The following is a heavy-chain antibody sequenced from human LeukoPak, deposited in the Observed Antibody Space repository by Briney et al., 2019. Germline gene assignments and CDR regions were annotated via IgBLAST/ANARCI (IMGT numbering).Heavy chain of an antibody. CDR3: ARDGHSYGPRVDY. V-gene: IGHV3-21*01. CDR1: GFTFSSYS. CDR2: ISSSSSYI. J-gene: IGHJ4*02. D-gene: IGHD5-18*01. Sequence: GGSLRLSCAASGFTFSSYSMNWVRQAPGKGLEWVSSISSSSSYIYYADSVKGRFTISRDNAKSSLYLQMNSLRAEDTAVYYCARDGHSYGPRVDYWGQGTLVTVSS.